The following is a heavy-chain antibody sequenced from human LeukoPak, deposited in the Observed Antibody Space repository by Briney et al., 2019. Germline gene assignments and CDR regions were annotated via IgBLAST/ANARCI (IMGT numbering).Heavy chain of an antibody. J-gene: IGHJ1*01. CDR1: GGSISSSTYY. V-gene: IGHV4-39*01. D-gene: IGHD2-21*01. CDR3: ASALFPWAEYFQH. CDR2: LYYSGST. Sequence: PSETLSLTCTASGGSISSSTYYWGWIRQPPGRGLEWIGSLYYSGSTYYNPSLKSRVTISVDTSKNEFSLKLSSVTAADTAVYYCASALFPWAEYFQHWGQGTLVTVSS.